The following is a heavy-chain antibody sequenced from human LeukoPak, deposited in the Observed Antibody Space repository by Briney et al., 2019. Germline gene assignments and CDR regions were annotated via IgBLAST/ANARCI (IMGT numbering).Heavy chain of an antibody. Sequence: PGESLRLSCGASGFTFSSHWMTWVRQAPGEGLEFVANIKPDGSEINYADSVKGRFIVSRDNAKNSLYLQMNSLRAEDTALYYCARERQQLLFFDYWGQGTLVTVSS. CDR2: IKPDGSEI. CDR3: ARERQQLLFFDY. D-gene: IGHD6-13*01. CDR1: GFTFSSHW. V-gene: IGHV3-7*01. J-gene: IGHJ4*02.